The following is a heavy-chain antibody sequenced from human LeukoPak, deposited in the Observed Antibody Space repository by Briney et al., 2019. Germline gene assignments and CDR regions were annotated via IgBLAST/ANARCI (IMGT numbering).Heavy chain of an antibody. V-gene: IGHV1-2*02. CDR2: INPNSGGT. D-gene: IGHD6-19*01. Sequence: ASVKVSCKASGYTFTGYYMHWVRQAPGQGLEWMGWINPNSGGTNYAQKFQGRVTMTRDTSISTAYMELSRLRSDDTAVYYCARCIPGSGWLDYWGQGTLVTVSS. CDR1: GYTFTGYY. CDR3: ARCIPGSGWLDY. J-gene: IGHJ4*02.